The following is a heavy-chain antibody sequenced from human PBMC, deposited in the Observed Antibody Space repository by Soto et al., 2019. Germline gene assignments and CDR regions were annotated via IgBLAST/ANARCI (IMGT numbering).Heavy chain of an antibody. J-gene: IGHJ5*02. CDR3: ARFANWVAATPETGDNWFDP. D-gene: IGHD2-15*01. Sequence: QLQLQESGPGLVKPSETLSLTCTVSGGSISSSSYYWGWIRQPPGKGLEWIGSIYYSGSTYYNPSLKSRVTISVDTSKNQFSLKLSSVTAADTAVYYCARFANWVAATPETGDNWFDPWGQGTLVTVSS. CDR2: IYYSGST. V-gene: IGHV4-39*01. CDR1: GGSISSSSYY.